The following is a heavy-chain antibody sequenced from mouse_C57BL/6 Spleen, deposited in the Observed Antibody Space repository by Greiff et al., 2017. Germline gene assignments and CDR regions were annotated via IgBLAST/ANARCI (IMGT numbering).Heavy chain of an antibody. V-gene: IGHV5-4*03. CDR1: GFTFSSYA. Sequence: EVKLMESGGGLVKPGGSLKLSCAASGFTFSSYAMSWVRQTPEKRLEWVATISDGGSYTYYPDNVKGRFTISRDNAKNNLYLQMSHLKSEDTAMYYCARVSNYLDYWGQGTTLTVSS. CDR3: ARVSNYLDY. CDR2: ISDGGSYT. J-gene: IGHJ2*01. D-gene: IGHD5-1*01.